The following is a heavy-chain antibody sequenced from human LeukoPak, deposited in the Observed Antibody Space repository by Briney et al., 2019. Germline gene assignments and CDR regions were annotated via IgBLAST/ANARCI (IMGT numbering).Heavy chain of an antibody. V-gene: IGHV3-23*01. D-gene: IGHD5-24*01. CDR1: GFTLSTYA. CDR2: ISGSGAIT. J-gene: IGHJ4*02. CDR3: ARDLEGPYYFDY. Sequence: PGGSLRLSCAASGFTLSTYAMSWVREAPGKGLQWVSTISGSGAITFYVDSVKGRFTISRDNAKNTLFLQMNSLRAEDTAVYYCARDLEGPYYFDYWGQGTLVTVSS.